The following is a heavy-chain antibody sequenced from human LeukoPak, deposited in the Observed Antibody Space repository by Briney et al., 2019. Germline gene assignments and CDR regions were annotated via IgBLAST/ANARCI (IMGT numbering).Heavy chain of an antibody. J-gene: IGHJ1*01. V-gene: IGHV3-23*01. CDR2: IRGGGGNT. Sequence: GGSMTPSSPASTLTLSSKAMSWDRHAAGNWLGWDSSIRGGGGNTNYADSVKGRFTISRDNSTKTLSLQMNSLRAEDTAVYYCAKEIYGDSTGGRFQQWGQGTLVTVSS. CDR3: AKEIYGDSTGGRFQQ. D-gene: IGHD4-17*01. CDR1: TLTLSSKA.